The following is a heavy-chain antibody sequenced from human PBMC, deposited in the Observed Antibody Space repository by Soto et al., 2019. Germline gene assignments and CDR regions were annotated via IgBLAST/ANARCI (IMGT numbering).Heavy chain of an antibody. CDR1: GYTFTSYY. D-gene: IGHD4-17*01. V-gene: IGHV1-46*01. J-gene: IGHJ4*02. Sequence: GASVKVSCKASGYTFTSYYMHWVRQAPGQGLEWMGIVNPSGGSTSYAQKFQGRVTMTRDTSASTVYMELSSLRSEDTAVYYCARIHVTDDYGGNSDYWGQGTLVTVSS. CDR2: VNPSGGST. CDR3: ARIHVTDDYGGNSDY.